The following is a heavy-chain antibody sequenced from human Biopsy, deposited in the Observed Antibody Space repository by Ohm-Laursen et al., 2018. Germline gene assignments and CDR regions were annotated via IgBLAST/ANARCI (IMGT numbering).Heavy chain of an antibody. J-gene: IGHJ4*02. CDR3: ARDRVDWTVHS. V-gene: IGHV1-2*02. D-gene: IGHD3-9*01. Sequence: GPSVKVSCKAPADSFVGSDTHWVRQAPGQGLEWQGWIYTNNGATKNAQKFEGRVTMARDTSINKAFMEMKSLKSADTAVYYCARDRVDWTVHSWGQGTLVTVSS. CDR1: ADSFVGSD. CDR2: IYTNNGAT.